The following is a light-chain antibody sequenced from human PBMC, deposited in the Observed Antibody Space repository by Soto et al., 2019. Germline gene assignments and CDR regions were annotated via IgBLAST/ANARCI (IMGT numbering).Light chain of an antibody. CDR2: GTY. Sequence: IVMTQSPATLSVSPGERATLSCRASQSVGRSLAWYQQKPGQAPRLLMYGTYARATVIPATFSISGSGIEFTLTSSSLKSKDFAVYYCQQYDNGSSVTFGGVTKVEIK. V-gene: IGKV3-15*01. J-gene: IGKJ4*01. CDR1: QSVGRS. CDR3: QQYDNGSSVT.